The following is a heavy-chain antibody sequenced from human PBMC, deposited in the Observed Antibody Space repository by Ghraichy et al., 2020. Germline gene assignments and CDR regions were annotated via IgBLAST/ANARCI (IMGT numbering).Heavy chain of an antibody. Sequence: SVKVSCKASGGTFSSYTISWVRQAPGQGLEWMGRIIPILGIANYAQKFQGRVTITADKSTSTAYMELSSLRSEDTAVYYCARQFGPEAVADFWGQGTLVTVSS. CDR2: IIPILGIA. V-gene: IGHV1-69*02. CDR3: ARQFGPEAVADF. D-gene: IGHD6-19*01. J-gene: IGHJ4*02. CDR1: GGTFSSYT.